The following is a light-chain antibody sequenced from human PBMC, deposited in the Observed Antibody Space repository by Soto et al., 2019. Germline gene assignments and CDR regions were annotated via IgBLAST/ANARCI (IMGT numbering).Light chain of an antibody. CDR2: KDS. CDR1: VLAKKY. CDR3: YSAADNNLGL. V-gene: IGLV3-27*01. Sequence: SYELTQPSSVSVSPGQTARITCSGDVLAKKYAHWFQQRPGQVPVLVIYKDSERPSGIPERFSGSSSGTTVTLTISGAQVDDEADYYCYSAADNNLGLFGGGTKLTVL. J-gene: IGLJ2*01.